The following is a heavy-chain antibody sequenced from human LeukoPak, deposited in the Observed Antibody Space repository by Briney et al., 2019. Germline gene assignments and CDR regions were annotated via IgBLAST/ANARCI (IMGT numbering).Heavy chain of an antibody. CDR2: IIPMYGSP. CDR1: GVTFICTA. J-gene: IGHJ4*02. CDR3: ARGMGYSYVLDY. V-gene: IGHV1-69*05. D-gene: IGHD5-18*01. Sequence: ASVKVSCKASGVTFICTAINWVRQAPGQGLEWMGRIIPMYGSPNHAQKFQGRVTITTDESMSTAYMELNSLTSEDTAVYFCARGMGYSYVLDYWGQGTLVTVSS.